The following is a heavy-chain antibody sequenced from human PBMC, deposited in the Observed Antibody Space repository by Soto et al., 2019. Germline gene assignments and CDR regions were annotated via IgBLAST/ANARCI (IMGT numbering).Heavy chain of an antibody. J-gene: IGHJ4*02. D-gene: IGHD3-10*01. CDR2: IYYSGST. Sequence: PSETLSLTCTVSGGSISSYYWSWIRQPPGKGLEWIGYIYYSGSTNYNPSLKSRVTISVDTSKNQFSLKLSSVTAADAAVYYCARHGFNVLPWFGDDPYYYDYWGQGTLVTLSS. V-gene: IGHV4-59*08. CDR1: GGSISSYY. CDR3: ARHGFNVLPWFGDDPYYYDY.